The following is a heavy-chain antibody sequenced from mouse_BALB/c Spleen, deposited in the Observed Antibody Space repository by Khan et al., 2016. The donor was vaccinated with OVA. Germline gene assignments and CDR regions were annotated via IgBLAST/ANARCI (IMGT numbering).Heavy chain of an antibody. J-gene: IGHJ4*01. CDR2: ISSGGHYT. CDR1: GFTFSSFA. CDR3: TRSWVDYYAMDY. Sequence: EVELVESGGGVVKPGGSLKLSCSASGFTFSSFAMSWIRQTPEKRLEWVATISSGGHYTFYPDSVKGRSTISRANARTTLYLQMSSLRPEDTAMYYCTRSWVDYYAMDYWGQGTSVTVSS. V-gene: IGHV5-9-3*01.